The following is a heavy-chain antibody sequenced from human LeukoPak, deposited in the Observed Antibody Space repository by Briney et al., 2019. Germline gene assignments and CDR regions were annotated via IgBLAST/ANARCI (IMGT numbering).Heavy chain of an antibody. J-gene: IGHJ4*02. CDR2: IWYDGSNK. D-gene: IGHD6-6*01. Sequence: GGSLRLSCAASGFTFSSYGMHWVRQAPGKGLEWVAVIWYDGSNKYYADSVKGRFTISRDNSKNTLYLQMNSLKTEDTAVYYCTRAVPNDYGDYWGQGTLVTVSS. CDR1: GFTFSSYG. CDR3: TRAVPNDYGDY. V-gene: IGHV3-33*01.